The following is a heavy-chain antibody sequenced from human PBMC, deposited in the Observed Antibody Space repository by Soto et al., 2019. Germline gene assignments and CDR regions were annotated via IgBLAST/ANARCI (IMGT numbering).Heavy chain of an antibody. V-gene: IGHV3-33*01. CDR2: IWYDGSNK. CDR1: GFTFSSYS. D-gene: IGHD4-17*01. Sequence: GGSLRLSCAASGFTFSSYSMHWVRQAPGKGLEWVAVIWYDGSNKYYADSVKGRFTISRDNSKNTLYLQMNSLRAEDTAVYYCARGNLATVTNYYYYGMDVWGQGTTVTVSS. J-gene: IGHJ6*02. CDR3: ARGNLATVTNYYYYGMDV.